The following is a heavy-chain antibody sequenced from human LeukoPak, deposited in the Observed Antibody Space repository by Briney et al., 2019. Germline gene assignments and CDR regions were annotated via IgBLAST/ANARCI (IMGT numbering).Heavy chain of an antibody. D-gene: IGHD3-10*01. CDR3: AKLAKYFYGSETYYFFEH. CDR1: GFAFSNYW. CDR2: INQDGTEK. Sequence: GGSLRLSCAASGFAFSNYWMSWVRQAPGKGLEWVANINQDGTEKYYVDSVKGRFTISRDNAKSSLYLQMNSLRVEDTAVYYCAKLAKYFYGSETYYFFEHWGQGTPVTASS. J-gene: IGHJ4*02. V-gene: IGHV3-7*01.